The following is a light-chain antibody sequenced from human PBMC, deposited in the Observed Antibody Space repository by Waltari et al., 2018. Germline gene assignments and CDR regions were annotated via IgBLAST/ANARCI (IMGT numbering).Light chain of an antibody. CDR1: QSLLHSNGYTY. V-gene: IGKV2-28*01. J-gene: IGKJ4*01. CDR3: MQALQTPLT. CDR2: LGS. Sequence: DIVMTQSPLSLPVTPGEPASISCRSSQSLLHSNGYTYLDLYLQKPGQSPQLLSYLGSNRASGVPDRFSVRGSGTDFTLKISRVEAGDVGVYYCMQALQTPLTFGGGTKVEIK.